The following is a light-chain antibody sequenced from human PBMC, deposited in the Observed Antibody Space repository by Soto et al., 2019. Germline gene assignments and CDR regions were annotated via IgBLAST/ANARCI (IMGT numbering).Light chain of an antibody. CDR1: SSDVGGYNY. Sequence: QSALTQPASVSGSPGQSITISCTGTSSDVGGYNYVSWYQQHPGKAPKLMIYEVSNRPSGVSNRFSGSKSGNTASLTISGLQAEDEADYYCSSCTSSRILVFGGGTKLTVL. CDR3: SSCTSSRILV. V-gene: IGLV2-14*01. J-gene: IGLJ2*01. CDR2: EVS.